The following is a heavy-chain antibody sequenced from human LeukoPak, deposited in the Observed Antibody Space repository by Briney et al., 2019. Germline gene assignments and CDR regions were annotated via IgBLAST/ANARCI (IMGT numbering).Heavy chain of an antibody. V-gene: IGHV4-34*01. CDR3: ARVGGVNDILTGYYWRKRWNNWFDP. CDR2: INHSGST. CDR1: GGSFSGYY. J-gene: IGHJ5*02. D-gene: IGHD3-9*01. Sequence: SETLSLTCAVYGGSFSGYYWSWIRQPPGKGLEWIGEINHSGSTNYNPSLKSRVTISVDTSKNQFSLKLSSVTAADTAVYYCARVGGVNDILTGYYWRKRWNNWFDPWGQGTLATVSS.